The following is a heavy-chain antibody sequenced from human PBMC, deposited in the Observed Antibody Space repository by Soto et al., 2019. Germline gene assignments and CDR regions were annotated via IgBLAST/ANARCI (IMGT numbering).Heavy chain of an antibody. D-gene: IGHD3-3*01. CDR3: ASAYYDFWSGYYRAPFDY. CDR2: IYYSGST. V-gene: IGHV4-39*01. CDR1: GGSISSSSYY. J-gene: IGHJ4*02. Sequence: SETLSLTCTVSGGSISSSSYYWGWIRQPPGKGLEWIGSIYYSGSTYYNPSLKSRVTISVDTSKNQFSLKLSSVTAADTAVYYCASAYYDFWSGYYRAPFDYWGQGTLVAVSS.